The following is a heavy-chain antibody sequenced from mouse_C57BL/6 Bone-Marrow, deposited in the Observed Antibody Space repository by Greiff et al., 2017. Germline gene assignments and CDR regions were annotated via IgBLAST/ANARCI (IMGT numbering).Heavy chain of an antibody. V-gene: IGHV14-4*01. CDR3: TTYGIFDY. J-gene: IGHJ2*01. CDR2: IDPENGDT. D-gene: IGHD2-1*01. CDR1: GFNIKDDY. Sequence: DVQLQASGAELVRPGASVKLSCTASGFNIKDDYMHWVKQRPEQGLEWIGWIDPENGDTEYASKFQGKATITADTSSNTAYLQLSSLTSEDTAVYYCTTYGIFDYWGQGTTLTVSS.